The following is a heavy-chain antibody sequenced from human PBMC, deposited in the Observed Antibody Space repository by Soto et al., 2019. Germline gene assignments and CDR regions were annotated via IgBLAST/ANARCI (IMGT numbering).Heavy chain of an antibody. CDR2: ISGSGGST. CDR1: GFTFSSYA. V-gene: IGHV3-23*01. Sequence: EVQLLESGGGLVQPGGSLSLSCAASGFTFSSYAMSWVRQPPGKGLEWVSAISGSGGSTYYADSVTGRVTISSDNSKNPLYVQMNSLRGEDTAVYYCAKDLTLAWYGSSWSLDFQHWGQGTLVTVSA. D-gene: IGHD6-13*01. CDR3: AKDLTLAWYGSSWSLDFQH. J-gene: IGHJ1*01.